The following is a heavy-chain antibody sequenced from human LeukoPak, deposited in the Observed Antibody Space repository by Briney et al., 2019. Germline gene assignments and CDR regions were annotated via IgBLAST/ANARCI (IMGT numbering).Heavy chain of an antibody. CDR3: ARQRHGGSYYKVDYYYYMDV. V-gene: IGHV5-51*01. CDR2: SYPGDSDT. D-gene: IGHD1-26*01. CDR1: GYSFTSYW. Sequence: GESLKISCKGSGYSFTSYWIGWVRQMPGKGLEWMGISYPGDSDTRYSPSFQGQVTISADKSISTAYLQWSSLKASDTAMYYCARQRHGGSYYKVDYYYYMDVWGKGTTVTVYS. J-gene: IGHJ6*03.